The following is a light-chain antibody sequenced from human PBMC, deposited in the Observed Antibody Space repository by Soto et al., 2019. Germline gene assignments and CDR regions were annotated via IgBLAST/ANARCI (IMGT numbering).Light chain of an antibody. CDR2: GAS. J-gene: IGKJ1*01. CDR1: QSLNSNY. Sequence: IVLTQSPATLSVSTGERASLSCRASQSLNSNYLAWYQQKPGQAPRLLIYGASSRATGIPDRFSGSGSGTDFTLTISRLEPEDFAVYYCQQYGTSGWTFGQGTKVDI. V-gene: IGKV3-20*01. CDR3: QQYGTSGWT.